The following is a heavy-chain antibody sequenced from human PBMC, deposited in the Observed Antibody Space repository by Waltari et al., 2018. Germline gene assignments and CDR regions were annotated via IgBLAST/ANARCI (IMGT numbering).Heavy chain of an antibody. CDR3: ASPTWDTMLADAFDI. CDR2: IIPIFGTA. D-gene: IGHD3-10*02. J-gene: IGHJ3*02. V-gene: IGHV1-69*15. Sequence: QVQLVQSGAEVKKPGSSVKVSCKASGGPFSSYAISWVRQAPGQGLAWMGRIIPIFGTANYAQKFQGRVTITADESTSTAYMELSSLRSEDTAVYYCASPTWDTMLADAFDIWGQGTMVTVSS. CDR1: GGPFSSYA.